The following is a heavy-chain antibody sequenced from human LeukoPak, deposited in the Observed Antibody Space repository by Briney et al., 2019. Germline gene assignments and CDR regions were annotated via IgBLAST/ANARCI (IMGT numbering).Heavy chain of an antibody. CDR3: AMRERLAAAFDY. J-gene: IGHJ4*02. D-gene: IGHD6-13*01. CDR2: IYSSGST. V-gene: IGHV4-61*02. Sequence: PSQTLSLTCTVSGGSISSASYYWSWIRQPAGKGLEWIGRIYSSGSTNYNPSLKSRVTISVDTSKNQFSLKLNSVTAADTAVYYCAMRERLAAAFDYWGQGTLVTVSS. CDR1: GGSISSASYY.